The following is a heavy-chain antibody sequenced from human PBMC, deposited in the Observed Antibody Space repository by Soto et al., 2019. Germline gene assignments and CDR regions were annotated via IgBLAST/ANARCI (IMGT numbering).Heavy chain of an antibody. V-gene: IGHV5-10-1*01. Sequence: PGESLKISCKGSGSSFTSYWITWVRQMPGKGLEWMGRIAPSDSYTTYSPSFQGHVTISVDKSINTAYLRWSSLKASDSATYYCAGHGGGRIAMTGYTDMDVWGQGTTVTVSS. CDR3: AGHGGGRIAMTGYTDMDV. J-gene: IGHJ6*02. CDR2: IAPSDSYT. D-gene: IGHD3-9*01. CDR1: GSSFTSYW.